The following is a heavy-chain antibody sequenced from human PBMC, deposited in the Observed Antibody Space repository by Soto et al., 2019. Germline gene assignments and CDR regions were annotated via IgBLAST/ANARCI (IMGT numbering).Heavy chain of an antibody. Sequence: ASVKVSCKASGYTFTAYYIHWVRQAPGQGFEWMGWIRPNGGSTDFAREFQGSFTMTWDTSISTAYMDLSSLRSDDTAVYYCARGSVASAAEPTGMDVWGQGTTVTVSS. D-gene: IGHD6-13*01. CDR1: GYTFTAYY. CDR2: IRPNGGST. V-gene: IGHV1-2*02. J-gene: IGHJ6*02. CDR3: ARGSVASAAEPTGMDV.